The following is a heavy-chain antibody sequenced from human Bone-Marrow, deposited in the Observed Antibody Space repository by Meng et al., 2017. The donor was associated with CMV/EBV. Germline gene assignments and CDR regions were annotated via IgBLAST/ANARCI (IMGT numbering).Heavy chain of an antibody. V-gene: IGHV3-30*02. Sequence: GGSLRLSCAASGFTFSSYAMSWVRQAPGKGLEWVAFIRYDGSFKLYADSVQGRFIISRDNAKNSLYLQMNSLRAEDTAVYYCRGSYQRSDYWGQGTLVTVSS. D-gene: IGHD1-26*01. CDR2: IRYDGSFK. J-gene: IGHJ4*02. CDR3: RGSYQRSDY. CDR1: GFTFSSYA.